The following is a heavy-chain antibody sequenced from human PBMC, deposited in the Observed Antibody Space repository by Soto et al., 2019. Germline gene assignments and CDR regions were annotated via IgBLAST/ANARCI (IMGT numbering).Heavy chain of an antibody. V-gene: IGHV3-30-3*01. Sequence: PGGSLRLSCAASGFTFSSYAMHWFRQAPGKGLEWVAVISYDGSNKYYADSVKGRFTISRDNSKNTLYLQMNSLRAEDTAVYYCARDLTYSKDYYYGMDVWGQGTTVTVSS. D-gene: IGHD4-4*01. CDR3: ARDLTYSKDYYYGMDV. CDR2: ISYDGSNK. J-gene: IGHJ6*02. CDR1: GFTFSSYA.